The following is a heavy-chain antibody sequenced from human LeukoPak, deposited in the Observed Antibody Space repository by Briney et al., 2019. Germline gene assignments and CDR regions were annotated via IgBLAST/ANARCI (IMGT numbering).Heavy chain of an antibody. CDR2: ISGSGGST. D-gene: IGHD6-13*01. Sequence: PGGSLRLSCAASGFTFSSYWMSWVRQAPGKGLEWVSAISGSGGSTYYADSVKGRFTISRDNSKNTPYLQMNSLRAEDTAVYYCAKYGIAAAGSKPFDYWGQGTLVTVSS. J-gene: IGHJ4*02. V-gene: IGHV3-23*01. CDR1: GFTFSSYW. CDR3: AKYGIAAAGSKPFDY.